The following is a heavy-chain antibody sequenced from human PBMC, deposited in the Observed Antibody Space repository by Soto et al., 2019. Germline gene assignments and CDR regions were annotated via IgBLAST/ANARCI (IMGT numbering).Heavy chain of an antibody. D-gene: IGHD5-18*01. CDR3: ARSLRGYSYGPSPRGMDV. CDR1: GGSISSGDYY. J-gene: IGHJ6*02. CDR2: IYYRGST. Sequence: SETLSLTCTVSGGSISSGDYYWSWIRQPPGKGLEWIGYIYYRGSTYYNPSLKSRVTISVDTSKNQFSLKLSSVTAADTAVYYCARSLRGYSYGPSPRGMDVWGQGTTVT. V-gene: IGHV4-30-4*01.